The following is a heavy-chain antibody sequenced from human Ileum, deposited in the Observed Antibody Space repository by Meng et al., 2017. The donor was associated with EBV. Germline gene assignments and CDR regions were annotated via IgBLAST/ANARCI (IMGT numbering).Heavy chain of an antibody. CDR2: TSHSGST. D-gene: IGHD3-22*01. CDR1: GGSISRSDW. CDR3: ASSDYYRSDY. J-gene: IGHJ4*02. Sequence: QVQRQGSGPGLVKPSATLSLTCAVSGGSISRSDWWSWVRQPPGKGLEWIGETSHSGSTNYSPSLKSRVTISLDKSKNQLSLKLNSVTAADTAVYYCASSDYYRSDYWGQGTLVTVSS. V-gene: IGHV4-4*02.